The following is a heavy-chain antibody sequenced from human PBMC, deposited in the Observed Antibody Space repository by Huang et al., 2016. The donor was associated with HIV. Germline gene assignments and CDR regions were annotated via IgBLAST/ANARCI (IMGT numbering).Heavy chain of an antibody. Sequence: QVQLVQSGAEVKKPGSSVTVSCKASGVTFSSYAISWVRQAPGQGLGGMGGIIPIFGTANYAQKFQGRGTITADESTSTAYMELSSLRSEDTAVYYCARVESRRYYDSSGYYYWGQGTLVTVSS. CDR3: ARVESRRYYDSSGYYY. D-gene: IGHD3-22*01. CDR2: IIPIFGTA. J-gene: IGHJ4*02. V-gene: IGHV1-69*01. CDR1: GVTFSSYA.